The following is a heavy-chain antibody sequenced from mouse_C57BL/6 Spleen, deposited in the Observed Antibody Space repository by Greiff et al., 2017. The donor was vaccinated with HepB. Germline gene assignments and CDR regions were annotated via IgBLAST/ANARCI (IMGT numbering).Heavy chain of an antibody. CDR2: IHPSSGYT. D-gene: IGHD3-2*02. Sequence: VQLPQSGAELATPGASVKLSCKASGYTFTSYWRHWVKQRPGPGLAWFGSIHPSSGYTKYDQKFKDKATLTADVSSSTAYMQLRSLTYEDSAVYYRARARSGEGYAMDNWGQGT. CDR1: GYTFTSYW. V-gene: IGHV1-7*01. CDR3: ARARSGEGYAMDN. J-gene: IGHJ4*01.